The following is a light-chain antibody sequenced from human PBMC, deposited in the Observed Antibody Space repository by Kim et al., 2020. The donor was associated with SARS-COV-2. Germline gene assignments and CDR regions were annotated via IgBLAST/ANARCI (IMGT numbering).Light chain of an antibody. Sequence: GKTARITCGGNNIGSNSVHWNRQKPGQAPVLVVYDDSDRPSGIPERFSGSNSGNTATLTISRVEAGDEADYYCQVWDSSSDHPFVVFGGGTQLTVL. CDR1: NIGSNS. CDR2: DDS. V-gene: IGLV3-21*03. J-gene: IGLJ2*01. CDR3: QVWDSSSDHPFVV.